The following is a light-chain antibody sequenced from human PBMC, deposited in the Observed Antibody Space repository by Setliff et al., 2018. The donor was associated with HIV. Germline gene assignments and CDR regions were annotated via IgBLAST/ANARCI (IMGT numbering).Light chain of an antibody. CDR1: SSDVGGYDS. CDR2: DVS. CDR3: TSYTSSSTVV. V-gene: IGLV2-14*03. J-gene: IGLJ2*01. Sequence: ALAQSASVSGSPGQSITISCTGTSSDVGGYDSVSWYQQHPGKAPKLMIYDVSNRPSGVSNRFSGSKSGNTASLTISGLQAEDEADYYCTSYTSSSTVVFGGGTKVTVL.